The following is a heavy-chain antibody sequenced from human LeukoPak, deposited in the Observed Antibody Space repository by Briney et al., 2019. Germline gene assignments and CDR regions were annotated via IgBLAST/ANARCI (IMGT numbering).Heavy chain of an antibody. Sequence: PGGSLRLSCAVSAFTLSNFWMSWVRQAPGRGLEWVANIHPEGNEKYHVESVKGRFTISRDNAKNSLFLQMNGLRVEDTAVYYCARGDDFSGDHWGQGTLVTVSS. CDR1: AFTLSNFW. CDR3: ARGDDFSGDH. J-gene: IGHJ4*02. V-gene: IGHV3-7*04. D-gene: IGHD1-1*01. CDR2: IHPEGNEK.